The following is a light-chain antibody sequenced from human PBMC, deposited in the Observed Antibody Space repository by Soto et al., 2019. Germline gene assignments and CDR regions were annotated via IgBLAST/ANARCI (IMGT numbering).Light chain of an antibody. Sequence: EIVLTQSPGTLSLSPGEGATVSCRVSQSINSKSLVWYQRKFGQAPRLLIYNTSTRATGIPDRFGGSGSGTYFTLSISGLEPEDFAVYYCQHYGGSFIFGPGTKVDFK. CDR1: QSINSKS. CDR2: NTS. J-gene: IGKJ3*01. CDR3: QHYGGSFI. V-gene: IGKV3-20*01.